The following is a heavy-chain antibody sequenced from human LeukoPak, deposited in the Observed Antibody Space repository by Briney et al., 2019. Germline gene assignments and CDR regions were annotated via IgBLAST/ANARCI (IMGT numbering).Heavy chain of an antibody. CDR1: GGSFTNYA. CDR3: ARGVTVGLHIDAFNI. V-gene: IGHV1-69*05. J-gene: IGHJ3*02. D-gene: IGHD4-23*01. CDR2: IVPLFGES. Sequence: ASVKVSCKASGGSFTNYAISWVRQAPGQGLEWMGGIVPLFGESKFAQKFEARVILTTDAFTQTVYMELSRLTSEDTAMYFCARGVTVGLHIDAFNIWGQGAMVTVSS.